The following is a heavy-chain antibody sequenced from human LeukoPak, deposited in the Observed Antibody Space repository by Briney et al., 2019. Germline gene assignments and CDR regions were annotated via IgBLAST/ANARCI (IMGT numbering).Heavy chain of an antibody. V-gene: IGHV4-34*01. J-gene: IGHJ6*03. Sequence: SETLSLTCAVYGGSISGYYWSWIRQPPGKGLEWIGEINHSGSTNYNPSLKSRVTISVDTSKNQFSLKLSSVTAADTAVYYCARVVVGVYYYYMDVWGKGTTVTVS. D-gene: IGHD2-21*01. CDR2: INHSGST. CDR1: GGSISGYY. CDR3: ARVVVGVYYYYMDV.